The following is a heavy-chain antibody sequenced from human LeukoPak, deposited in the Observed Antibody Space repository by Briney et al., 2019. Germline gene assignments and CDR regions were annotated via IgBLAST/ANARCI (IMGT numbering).Heavy chain of an antibody. V-gene: IGHV3-23*01. J-gene: IGHJ4*02. Sequence: PGGSLRLSCAASGFTFSSYAMSWVRQAPGKGLEWVSALSGSGGSTDYAESVKGRFTISRDNSKNTLYLQMNSLRAEDTAVYYCAREGYYYDSSGYYDYWGQGTLVTVSS. CDR2: LSGSGGST. CDR3: AREGYYYDSSGYYDY. D-gene: IGHD3-22*01. CDR1: GFTFSSYA.